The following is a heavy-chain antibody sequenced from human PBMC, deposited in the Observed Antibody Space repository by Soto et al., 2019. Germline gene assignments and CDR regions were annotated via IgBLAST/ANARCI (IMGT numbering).Heavy chain of an antibody. D-gene: IGHD6-19*01. CDR2: ISAYNGNT. Sequence: GASVKVSCKASGYTFTSYGISWVRQAPGQGLEWMGWISAYNGNTNYAQKLQGRVTMTTDTSTSTAYMELRSLRPDDTAVYYCARVQAVAGFMATAYWGQGTLVTVSS. J-gene: IGHJ4*02. CDR1: GYTFTSYG. V-gene: IGHV1-18*01. CDR3: ARVQAVAGFMATAY.